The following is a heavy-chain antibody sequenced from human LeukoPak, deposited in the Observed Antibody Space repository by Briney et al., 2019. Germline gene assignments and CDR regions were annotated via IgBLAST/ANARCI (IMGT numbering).Heavy chain of an antibody. CDR2: IKSKTDGGTT. J-gene: IGHJ4*02. CDR3: TTPTEVPYGELLFGFDY. Sequence: PGGSLRLSCAASGITFSNAWMNWVRQAPGKGLEWVGRIKSKTDGGTTDYAAPVKGRFTISRDDSKNTLYLQMNSLKTEDTAVYYCTTPTEVPYGELLFGFDYWGQGTLVTVSS. D-gene: IGHD1-26*01. V-gene: IGHV3-15*07. CDR1: GITFSNAW.